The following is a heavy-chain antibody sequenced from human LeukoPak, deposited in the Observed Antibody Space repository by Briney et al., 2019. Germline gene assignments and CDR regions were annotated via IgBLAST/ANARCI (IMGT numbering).Heavy chain of an antibody. V-gene: IGHV3-21*01. Sequence: GGSLRLSCAASGFTFSSYSMNWVRQAPGKGLEWVSAISSGSSYIYYADSVKGRFTISRDNSKNSLYLQMNSLRAEDTAVYYCASEYRSGWDDYWGKGHLVRVSS. CDR1: GFTFSSYS. J-gene: IGHJ4*02. CDR2: ISSGSSYI. D-gene: IGHD6-19*01. CDR3: ASEYRSGWDDY.